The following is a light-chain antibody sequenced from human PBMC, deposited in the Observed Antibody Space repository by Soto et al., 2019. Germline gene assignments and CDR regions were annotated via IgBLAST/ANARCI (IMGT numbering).Light chain of an antibody. J-gene: IGKJ4*01. CDR2: DAI. Sequence: DKLMSQSPATLSVSLGERVTLSCRASENIHNHMSWFLQKPGQAPRLLIYDAIIRAPDVPARFSGSWSGTEFTLTINSLQSEDFAVYYCQPYAAWPLAFGGGTKVDIK. CDR3: QPYAAWPLA. V-gene: IGKV3-15*01. CDR1: ENIHNH.